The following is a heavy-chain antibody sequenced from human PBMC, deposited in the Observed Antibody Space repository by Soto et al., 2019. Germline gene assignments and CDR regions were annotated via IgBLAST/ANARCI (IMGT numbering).Heavy chain of an antibody. CDR1: GFTFSDYY. CDR3: ARDLGYYASDGYFDY. J-gene: IGHJ4*02. Sequence: GSLRLSCAGSGFTFSDYYMSWIRQAPGKGLEWVSYISSSGNIIYYADSVKGRFTISRDNAKNSLYLQMNSLRAEDTAVYYCARDLGYYASDGYFDYRGQGTLVTVSS. V-gene: IGHV3-11*01. D-gene: IGHD3-22*01. CDR2: ISSSGNII.